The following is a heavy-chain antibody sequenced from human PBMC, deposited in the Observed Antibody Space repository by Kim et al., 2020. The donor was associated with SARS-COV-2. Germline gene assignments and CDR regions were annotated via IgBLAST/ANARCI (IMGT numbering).Heavy chain of an antibody. Sequence: YEQKCKGRDTMTRDTAISTAYMELGRLRSDDTAVYYCARKGVAVAATIDYWGQGTLVTVSS. CDR3: ARKGVAVAATIDY. J-gene: IGHJ4*02. V-gene: IGHV1-2*02. D-gene: IGHD6-19*01.